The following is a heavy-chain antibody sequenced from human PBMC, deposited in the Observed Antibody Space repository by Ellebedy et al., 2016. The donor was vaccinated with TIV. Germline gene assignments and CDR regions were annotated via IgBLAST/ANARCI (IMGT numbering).Heavy chain of an antibody. D-gene: IGHD3-3*01. V-gene: IGHV3-74*01. Sequence: PGGSLRLSCSASGFTFSNYWMHWVRQAPGKGLVWVSRVNTDGSTTSYADSVKGRFTISRDNAKNTLYLQMNSLRAEDTAVYYCARDWSGYFDPWGQGTLVTVSS. CDR3: ARDWSGYFDP. J-gene: IGHJ5*02. CDR1: GFTFSNYW. CDR2: VNTDGSTT.